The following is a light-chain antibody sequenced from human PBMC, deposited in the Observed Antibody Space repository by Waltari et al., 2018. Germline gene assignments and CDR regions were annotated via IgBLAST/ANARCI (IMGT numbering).Light chain of an antibody. J-gene: IGKJ1*01. Sequence: EIVMTQSPATLSVSPAERATRSCRASQSVSSNLPWYQQKPGQAPRLLIYGASTRATGIPARFSGSGSGTEFTLTISSLQSEDFAVYYCQQYNNWPSWTFGQGTKVEIK. CDR2: GAS. V-gene: IGKV3-15*01. CDR3: QQYNNWPSWT. CDR1: QSVSSN.